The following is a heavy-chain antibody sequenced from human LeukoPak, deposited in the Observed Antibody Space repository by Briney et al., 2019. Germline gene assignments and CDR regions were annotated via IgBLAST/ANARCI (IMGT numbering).Heavy chain of an antibody. Sequence: GGSLRLSCAASGFTFSNAWMSWVRQAPGKGLEWVGRIKSKTDGGTTDYAAPVKGRFTISRDDSKNTLYLQMNSLRAEDTAVYYCAKPTLLLRFLEWPFDYWGQGTLVTVSS. CDR2: IKSKTDGGTT. CDR3: AKPTLLLRFLEWPFDY. V-gene: IGHV3-15*01. D-gene: IGHD3-3*01. CDR1: GFTFSNAW. J-gene: IGHJ4*02.